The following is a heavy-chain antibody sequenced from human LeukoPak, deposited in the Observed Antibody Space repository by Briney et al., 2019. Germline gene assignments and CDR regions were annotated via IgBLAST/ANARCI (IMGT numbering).Heavy chain of an antibody. CDR1: GGTFSSYA. D-gene: IGHD3-10*01. V-gene: IGHV1-69*04. Sequence: SVKVSRKASGGTFSSYAISWVRQAPGQGLEWMGRIIPILGIANYAQKFQGRVTITADKSTSTAYMELSSLRSEDTAVYYCARGAMVRGPFDPWGQGTLVTVSS. CDR2: IIPILGIA. CDR3: ARGAMVRGPFDP. J-gene: IGHJ5*02.